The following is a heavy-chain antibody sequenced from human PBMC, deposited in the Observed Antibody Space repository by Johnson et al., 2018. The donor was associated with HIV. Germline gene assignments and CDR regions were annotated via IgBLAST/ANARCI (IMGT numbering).Heavy chain of an antibody. CDR2: IKSKTDGGTT. CDR1: GFTFSNAW. J-gene: IGHJ3*02. V-gene: IGHV3-15*01. D-gene: IGHD3-10*01. Sequence: EQLVESGGGLVKPGGSLRLSCAASGFTFSNAWMSWVRQAPGKGLEWVGRIKSKTDGGTTDYAAPVTGRFTISRDDSKNTVYLQMNSLRAEDTAVYYCARLPSWRGAFDIWGQGTMVTVSS. CDR3: ARLPSWRGAFDI.